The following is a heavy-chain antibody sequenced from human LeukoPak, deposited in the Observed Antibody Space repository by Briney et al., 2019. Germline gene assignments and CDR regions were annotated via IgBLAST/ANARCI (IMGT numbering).Heavy chain of an antibody. CDR1: GFTFSINY. J-gene: IGHJ2*01. V-gene: IGHV3-53*01. CDR2: IYSGGNT. D-gene: IGHD5-12*01. CDR3: ARGGGGYSWYFDL. Sequence: PGGSLRLSCAASGFTFSINYMSWVRQAPGKGLEWVSVIYSGGNTYYTDPVKGRFTISRDNSKNTVYLQMNSVRAEDTAVYYCARGGGGYSWYFDLWGRGTLVTVSS.